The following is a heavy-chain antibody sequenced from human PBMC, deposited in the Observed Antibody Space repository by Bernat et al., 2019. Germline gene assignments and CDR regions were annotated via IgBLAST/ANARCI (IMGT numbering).Heavy chain of an antibody. D-gene: IGHD3-16*02. CDR2: IYYSGST. J-gene: IGHJ3*02. Sequence: QVQLQESGPGLVKPSETLSLTCTVSGGSISSYYWSWIRQPPGKGLEWIGYIYYSGSTNYNPSLKSRVTISVDTSKNQFSLKLSSVTAADTAVYYCARGVYGWGSYRRDAFDIWGQGTMVTVSS. V-gene: IGHV4-59*01. CDR3: ARGVYGWGSYRRDAFDI. CDR1: GGSISSYY.